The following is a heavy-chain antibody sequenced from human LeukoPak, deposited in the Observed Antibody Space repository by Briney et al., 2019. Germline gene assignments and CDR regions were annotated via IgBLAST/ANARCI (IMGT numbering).Heavy chain of an antibody. D-gene: IGHD6-19*01. CDR3: ARDAIAVGDAFDI. Sequence: SETLSLTCTVSGGSISSYYWSWIRQPPGKGLEWIGYIYYSGSTNYNPSLKSRVTISVDTSKNQFSLKLSSVTAADTAVYYRARDAIAVGDAFDIWGQGTMVTVSS. CDR2: IYYSGST. J-gene: IGHJ3*02. CDR1: GGSISSYY. V-gene: IGHV4-59*01.